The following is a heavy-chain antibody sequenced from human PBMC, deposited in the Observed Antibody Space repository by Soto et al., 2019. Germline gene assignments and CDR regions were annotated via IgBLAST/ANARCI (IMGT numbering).Heavy chain of an antibody. CDR2: INPSGGST. Sequence: ASVKVSCKASGYTFTSYYMHWVRQAPGQGLEWMGIINPSGGSTSYAQKFQGRVTMTRDTSTSTVYMELSSLRSEDTAVYYCARAPMIVVAPRSGWFDPWGQGTLVTAPQ. D-gene: IGHD3-22*01. V-gene: IGHV1-46*01. J-gene: IGHJ5*02. CDR3: ARAPMIVVAPRSGWFDP. CDR1: GYTFTSYY.